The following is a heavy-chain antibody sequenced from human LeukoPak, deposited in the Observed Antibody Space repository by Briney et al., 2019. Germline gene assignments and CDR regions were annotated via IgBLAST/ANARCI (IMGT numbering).Heavy chain of an antibody. V-gene: IGHV3-74*01. CDR1: GFTFSRYW. CDR3: AREASIVVRCSDY. J-gene: IGHJ4*02. Sequence: GGSLRLSCAASGFTFSRYWMHWLRQAPGKGLVWVSRISTDGSSTSYADSVKGRFTISRDNGKNTLYLQMNSLRAEDTAVYYCAREASIVVRCSDYWGQGTLVTVSS. CDR2: ISTDGSST. D-gene: IGHD6-6*01.